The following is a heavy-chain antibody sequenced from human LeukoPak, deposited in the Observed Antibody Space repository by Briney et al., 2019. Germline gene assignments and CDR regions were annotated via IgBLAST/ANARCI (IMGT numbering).Heavy chain of an antibody. D-gene: IGHD7-27*01. V-gene: IGHV4-59*01. Sequence: AETLSLTCQVFGGSISSYYWSWIRQSPGKGLEYIGYIHYTGSTTYTPSLRRRVSISVDTSKNSFSLTLTSVTAADPGAYYCARGASPATWGSWYLDLWGRGTLVTVSS. J-gene: IGHJ2*01. CDR2: IHYTGST. CDR3: ARGASPATWGSWYLDL. CDR1: GGSISSYY.